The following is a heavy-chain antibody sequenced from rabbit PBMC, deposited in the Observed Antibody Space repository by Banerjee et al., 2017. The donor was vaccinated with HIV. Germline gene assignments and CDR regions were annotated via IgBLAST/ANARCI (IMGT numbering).Heavy chain of an antibody. CDR1: GFSFSSSYY. CDR2: IYAGSNGNT. D-gene: IGHD3-1*01. CDR3: ARELVVVLMGLGYYGMDL. V-gene: IGHV1S45*01. J-gene: IGHJ6*01. Sequence: QEQLEESGGDLVKPEGSLTLTCTASGFSFSSSYYMCWVRQAPGKGLEWIGCIYAGSNGNTYYASWAKGRFTISKTSSTTVTLQMTSLTAADTATYFCARELVVVLMGLGYYGMDLWGPGTLVTVS.